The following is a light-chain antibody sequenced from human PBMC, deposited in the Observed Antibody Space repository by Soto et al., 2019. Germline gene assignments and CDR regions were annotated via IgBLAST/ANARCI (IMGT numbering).Light chain of an antibody. CDR3: QHYNSYSEA. J-gene: IGKJ1*01. CDR1: QSVSNTY. Sequence: EIVLTQSPGTLSLSPGERATLSCRASQSVSNTYLAWYQQKPGQTPRLLIYGASSRATGIPDRFSGSGSGTDFTLTISRLEPEDFATYYCQHYNSYSEAFGQGTKVELK. V-gene: IGKV3-20*01. CDR2: GAS.